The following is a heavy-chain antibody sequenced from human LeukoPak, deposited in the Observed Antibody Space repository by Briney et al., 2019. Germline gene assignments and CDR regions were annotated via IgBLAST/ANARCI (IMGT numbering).Heavy chain of an antibody. CDR1: GGSISSYY. CDR2: IHNSGST. J-gene: IGHJ4*02. D-gene: IGHD2-15*01. V-gene: IGHV4-59*01. Sequence: SETLSLNCTVSGGSISSYYWSWIRQPPGNGQEWIGYIHNSGSTNYNPSLKSRVTISVDTSKNQFSLKLRSVTAADTAVYYCARDTGYCSGGTCYHNFFDYWGQGTLVTVSS. CDR3: ARDTGYCSGGTCYHNFFDY.